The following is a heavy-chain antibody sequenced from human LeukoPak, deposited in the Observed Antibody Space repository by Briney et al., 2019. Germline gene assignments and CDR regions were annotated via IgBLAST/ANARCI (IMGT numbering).Heavy chain of an antibody. CDR2: LNSGGST. J-gene: IGHJ3*02. CDR3: ARGSAGAFDI. CDR1: GFTVSSNY. Sequence: PGGSLRLSCAASGFTVSSNYMSWVRQAPGKGLEWVSVLNSGGSTYYADSVKGRFTISRDNSKNTLYLQMNSLRAEDTAVYHCARGSAGAFDIWGQGTVVTVSS. V-gene: IGHV3-53*01.